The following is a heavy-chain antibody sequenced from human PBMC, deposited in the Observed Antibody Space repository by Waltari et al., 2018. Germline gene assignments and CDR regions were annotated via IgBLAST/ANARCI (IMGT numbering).Heavy chain of an antibody. Sequence: EVQLVESGGGVVRPGGSLRLYCAASGFTFEDYGMSWVRQAPGKGLGWVTGINWNGGSTGYADPVKGRVTIPSDNAKTALYLQMNSLRAVDTALYYCARWEDSSPFDYWGQGTLVTVSS. D-gene: IGHD6-6*01. V-gene: IGHV3-20*04. CDR2: INWNGGST. CDR1: GFTFEDYG. J-gene: IGHJ4*02. CDR3: ARWEDSSPFDY.